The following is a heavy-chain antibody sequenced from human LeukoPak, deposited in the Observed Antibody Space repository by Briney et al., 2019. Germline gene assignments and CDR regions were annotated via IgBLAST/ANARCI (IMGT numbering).Heavy chain of an antibody. D-gene: IGHD4-11*01. CDR3: ARLSITVTLYYFDC. Sequence: SETLSLTCTVSGGSISSGGYYWSWIRQHPGKGLEWIGYIYYSGSTYYNPSLKSRVTISVDTPKNQFSLKLSSVTAADTAVYYCARLSITVTLYYFDCWGQGTLVTVSS. V-gene: IGHV4-31*03. CDR1: GGSISSGGYY. CDR2: IYYSGST. J-gene: IGHJ4*02.